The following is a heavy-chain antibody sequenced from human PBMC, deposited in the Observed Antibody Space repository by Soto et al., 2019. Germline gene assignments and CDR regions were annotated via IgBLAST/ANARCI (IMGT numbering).Heavy chain of an antibody. V-gene: IGHV3-33*01. CDR1: GFTFSSYG. Sequence: QVQLVESGGGVVQPGRSLRLSCAASGFTFSSYGMHWVRQAPGKGLEWVAVIWYDGSNKYYADSVKGRFTISRDNSKNTLYLQMNSLRAEDTAVYYCARPAAPFARTPDAFDIWGQGTMVTVSS. J-gene: IGHJ3*02. CDR2: IWYDGSNK. CDR3: ARPAAPFARTPDAFDI. D-gene: IGHD2-2*01.